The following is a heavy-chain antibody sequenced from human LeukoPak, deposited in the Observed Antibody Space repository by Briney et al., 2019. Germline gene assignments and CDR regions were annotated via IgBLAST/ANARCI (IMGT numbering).Heavy chain of an antibody. CDR1: GFTFSSYW. J-gene: IGHJ5*02. V-gene: IGHV3-74*01. CDR2: INSDESST. D-gene: IGHD1-26*01. Sequence: GGSLRLSCAASGFTFSSYWMHWVRQAPGKGLVWVSRINSDESSTNYADSVKGRFTISRDNAENTLYLQMNSLRAEDTAVYYCARDPTIVGTTSDWFDPWGQGTLVTVSS. CDR3: ARDPTIVGTTSDWFDP.